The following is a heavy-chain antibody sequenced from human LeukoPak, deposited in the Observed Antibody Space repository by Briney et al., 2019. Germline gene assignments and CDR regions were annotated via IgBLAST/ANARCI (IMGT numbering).Heavy chain of an antibody. CDR1: GFAFDEHG. V-gene: IGHV3-20*04. Sequence: GGSLRLSCTASGFAFDEHGMTWVRQVPGKGLEWVSGINLSGASTGYAYPLKGRFTTSRDNAKNSLYLQMDSLRAEDTALSYCARATITSPFYFDYWGQGTLVTLSS. D-gene: IGHD2-2*01. CDR3: ARATITSPFYFDY. CDR2: INLSGAST. J-gene: IGHJ4*02.